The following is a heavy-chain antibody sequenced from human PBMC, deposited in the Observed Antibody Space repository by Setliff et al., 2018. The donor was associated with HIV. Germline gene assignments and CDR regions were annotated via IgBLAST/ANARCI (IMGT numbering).Heavy chain of an antibody. D-gene: IGHD2-21*01. CDR2: TIPYLRSP. V-gene: IGHV1-69*13. Sequence: ASVKVSCKVSGNMFSSYVFSWVRQAPGQGLEWVGGTIPYLRSPNYAQKFQGRVTITADESTSTVYMELSGLTSDDTAIYYCARDVSAEMYSTRLDYWGQGTLVTVS. CDR1: GNMFSSYV. CDR3: ARDVSAEMYSTRLDY. J-gene: IGHJ4*02.